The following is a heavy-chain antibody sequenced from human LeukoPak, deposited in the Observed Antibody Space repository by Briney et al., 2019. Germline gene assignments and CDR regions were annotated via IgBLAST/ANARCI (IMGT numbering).Heavy chain of an antibody. CDR3: AKDRSFGVVGYFDY. J-gene: IGHJ4*02. Sequence: GGSLRLSCAASGFTFSSYAMSWVRQAPGKGLEGVSAISGSGGSTYYADSVKGRFTISRDNSKNTLYLQMNSLRAEDTAVYYCAKDRSFGVVGYFDYWGQGTLVTVSS. V-gene: IGHV3-23*01. CDR1: GFTFSSYA. CDR2: ISGSGGST. D-gene: IGHD3-3*01.